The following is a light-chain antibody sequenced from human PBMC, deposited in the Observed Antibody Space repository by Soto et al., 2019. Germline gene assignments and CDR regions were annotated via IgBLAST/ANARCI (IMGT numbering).Light chain of an antibody. J-gene: IGLJ2*01. CDR1: SSDVGGYDF. CDR2: DVS. Sequence: QSALTQPASVSGSPGQSITISCTGTSSDVGGYDFVSWYQQHPDKVPKLVIYDVSNRPSGVSYRFSGSKSGNTASLTISGLQAEDEADYYCSSYTSSNTLVFGGGTKLTVL. CDR3: SSYTSSNTLV. V-gene: IGLV2-14*03.